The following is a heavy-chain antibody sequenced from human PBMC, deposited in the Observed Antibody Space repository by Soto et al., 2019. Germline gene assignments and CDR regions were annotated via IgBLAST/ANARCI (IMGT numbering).Heavy chain of an antibody. D-gene: IGHD6-19*01. CDR3: ARDTAVAGSTFDY. CDR2: INPNSGGT. J-gene: IGHJ4*02. CDR1: GYTFTGYY. V-gene: IGHV1-2*02. Sequence: QVQLVQSGAEVKKPGASVKVSCKASGYTFTGYYMHWVRQAPGQGLEWMGWINPNSGGTNYAQKFQGRVTMTRDTSISTADMELSRLRSDDTAVYYCARDTAVAGSTFDYWRQGTLVTVSS.